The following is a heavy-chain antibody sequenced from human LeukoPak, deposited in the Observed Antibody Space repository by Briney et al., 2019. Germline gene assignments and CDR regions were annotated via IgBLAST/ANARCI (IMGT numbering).Heavy chain of an antibody. V-gene: IGHV3-11*01. D-gene: IGHD7-27*01. J-gene: IGHJ6*02. CDR3: ARGPLYGWGLVYYYGMDV. CDR1: GFTFSNAW. Sequence: PGGSLRLSCAASGFTFSNAWMSWVRQAPGKGLEWVSYISSSGSTIYYADSVKGRLTISRDNAKNSLYLQMNSLRAEDTAVYYRARGPLYGWGLVYYYGMDVWGQGTTVTVSS. CDR2: ISSSGSTI.